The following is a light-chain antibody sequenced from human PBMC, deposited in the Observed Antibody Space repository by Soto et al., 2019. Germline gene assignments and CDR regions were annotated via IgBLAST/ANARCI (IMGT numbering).Light chain of an antibody. V-gene: IGLV1-47*01. CDR2: RNN. CDR3: AAWDDSLSGPV. Sequence: QSVLTQPPSASGTPGQRVTISCSGSSSNIGNNHVSWYQQLPGTAPKLLICRNNQRPSGVPDRFSGSKSGTSASLAISGLRSEDEADYYCAAWDDSLSGPVFGGGTKVTVL. J-gene: IGLJ2*01. CDR1: SSNIGNNH.